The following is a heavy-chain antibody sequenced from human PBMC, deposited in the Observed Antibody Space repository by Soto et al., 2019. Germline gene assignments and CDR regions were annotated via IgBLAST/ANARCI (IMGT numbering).Heavy chain of an antibody. D-gene: IGHD3-10*01. CDR1: GGSISSGGYY. CDR3: ARAYGSGYMDV. V-gene: IGHV4-31*03. J-gene: IGHJ6*02. CDR2: IYYSGST. Sequence: QVQLQESGPGLLKPSQTLSLTCTVSGGSISSGGYYWGWIRQHPGKGLEWIGYIYYSGSTYYNPSLKSRVTISVDTSKNQFSLKLSSVTAADTAVYYCARAYGSGYMDVWGQGTTVTVSS.